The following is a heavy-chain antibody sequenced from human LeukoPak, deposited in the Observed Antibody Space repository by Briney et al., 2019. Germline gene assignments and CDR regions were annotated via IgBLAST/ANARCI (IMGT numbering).Heavy chain of an antibody. CDR1: GGTFSSYA. Sequence: SVKVSCKASGGTFSSYAISWVRQAPGQGLEWMGGIIPIFGTANYAQKFQGRVTITADESTSTAYMELSSLRSEDTAVYYCARDGYGDSPLGASKVGDYWGQGTLVTVSS. V-gene: IGHV1-69*01. CDR3: ARDGYGDSPLGASKVGDY. J-gene: IGHJ4*02. D-gene: IGHD4-17*01. CDR2: IIPIFGTA.